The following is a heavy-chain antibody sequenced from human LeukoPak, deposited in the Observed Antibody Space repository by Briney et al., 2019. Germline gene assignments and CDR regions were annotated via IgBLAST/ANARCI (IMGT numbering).Heavy chain of an antibody. CDR1: GFTFSSYS. Sequence: GGSLRLSCAASGFTFSSYSMNWVRQAPGKGLEWVSYISSSSSTIYYADSVKGRFTISRDNAKNSLYLQMNSLRAEDTAVYYCARGETTVTIGAGSVGDYYYYMDVWGKGTTVTVSS. CDR3: ARGETTVTIGAGSVGDYYYYMDV. V-gene: IGHV3-48*01. CDR2: ISSSSSTI. D-gene: IGHD4-17*01. J-gene: IGHJ6*03.